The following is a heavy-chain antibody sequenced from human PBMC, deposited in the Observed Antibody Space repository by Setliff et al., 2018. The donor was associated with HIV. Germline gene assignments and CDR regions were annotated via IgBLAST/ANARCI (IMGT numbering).Heavy chain of an antibody. CDR3: ALLNHIVVVTALLPGDY. V-gene: IGHV1-69*13. CDR1: GGTFSNYA. D-gene: IGHD2-21*02. J-gene: IGHJ4*02. Sequence: SVKVSCKASGGTFSNYAFSWVRLAPGQGLEWMGGIIPVFDTTNYEKKFRDRVTITADESTSTVYLELISLRSEDTAVYYCALLNHIVVVTALLPGDYWGQGTPVTV. CDR2: IIPVFDTT.